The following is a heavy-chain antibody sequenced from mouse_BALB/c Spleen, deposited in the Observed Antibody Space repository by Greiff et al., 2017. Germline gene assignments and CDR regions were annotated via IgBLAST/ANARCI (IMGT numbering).Heavy chain of an antibody. J-gene: IGHJ3*01. CDR2: IDPENGDN. Sequence: VQLKQSGAELVRPGASVKLSCTASGFNLKDSYMHWVKQRPEQGLEWIGWIDPENGDNEYAPKLQGKATMTAYTSSNTAYLQLSSLASEDTAVYYCSAAGTWFAYWGQGTLVTVSA. V-gene: IGHV14-4*02. CDR1: GFNLKDSY. D-gene: IGHD4-1*01. CDR3: SAAGTWFAY.